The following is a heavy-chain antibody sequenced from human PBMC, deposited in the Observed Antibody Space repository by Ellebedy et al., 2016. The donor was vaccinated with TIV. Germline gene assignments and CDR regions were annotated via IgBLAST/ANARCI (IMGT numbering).Heavy chain of an antibody. CDR2: IYHNGNT. D-gene: IGHD3-22*01. Sequence: SETLSLXXAVSGGSVTSGGYSWSWIRQPPGKGLEWIGYIYHNGNTQYSPSLKSRVTISVDTSKNQFSLRLSSVTAADTAVYFCARSNYYDSSGYYFDYWGQGTLVTVSS. V-gene: IGHV4-30-2*01. CDR1: GGSVTSGGYS. J-gene: IGHJ4*02. CDR3: ARSNYYDSSGYYFDY.